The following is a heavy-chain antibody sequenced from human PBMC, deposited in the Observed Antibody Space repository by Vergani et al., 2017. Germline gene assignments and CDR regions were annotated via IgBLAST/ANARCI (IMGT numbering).Heavy chain of an antibody. CDR1: GFTFSSYA. V-gene: IGHV3-43D*03. D-gene: IGHD3-22*01. Sequence: EVQLLESGGGLVQPGGSLRLSCAASGFTFSSYAMSWVRQAPGKGLEWVSLISWDGGSTYYADSVKGRFTISRDNSKNSLYLQTNSLRAEDTALYYCARSGDYYDSSGYYLDYWGQGTLVTVSS. CDR3: ARSGDYYDSSGYYLDY. CDR2: ISWDGGST. J-gene: IGHJ4*02.